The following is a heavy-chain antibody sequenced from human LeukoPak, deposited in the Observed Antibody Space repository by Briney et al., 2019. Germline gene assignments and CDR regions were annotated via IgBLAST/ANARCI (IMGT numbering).Heavy chain of an antibody. V-gene: IGHV1-69*13. CDR3: ARTPGTPTDYGDTYYYYYYMDV. D-gene: IGHD4-17*01. Sequence: PVKVSCKASGYTFTSYDISWVRQAPGQGLEWMGGIVPIFGTANYAQKFQGRVTITADESTSTAYMELSSLRSEDTAVYYCARTPGTPTDYGDTYYYYYYMDVWGKGTTVTISS. J-gene: IGHJ6*03. CDR2: IVPIFGTA. CDR1: GYTFTSYD.